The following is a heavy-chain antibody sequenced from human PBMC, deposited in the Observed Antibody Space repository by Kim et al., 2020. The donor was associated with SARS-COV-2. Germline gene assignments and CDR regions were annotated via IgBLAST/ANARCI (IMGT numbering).Heavy chain of an antibody. D-gene: IGHD1-26*01. J-gene: IGHJ5*02. Sequence: SVKVSCKASGGTFSSYAISWVRQAPGQGLEWMGGIIPIFGTANYAQKFQGRVTITADESTSTAYMELSSLRSEDTAVYYCARDRYSGSYFLDPWGQGTLVTVSS. CDR1: GGTFSSYA. CDR2: IIPIFGTA. CDR3: ARDRYSGSYFLDP. V-gene: IGHV1-69*13.